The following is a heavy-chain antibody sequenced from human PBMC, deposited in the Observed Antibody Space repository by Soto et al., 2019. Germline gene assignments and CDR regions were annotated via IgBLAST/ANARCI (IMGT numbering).Heavy chain of an antibody. CDR2: ISYDGSNK. CDR3: ATVRGYRHDFDAFDI. J-gene: IGHJ3*02. V-gene: IGHV3-30-3*01. D-gene: IGHD3-16*02. Sequence: QVQLVESGGGVVQPGRSLRLSCVASGFSFSNYAMHWVRQAPGKGLEWVAVISYDGSNKYYADSVKGRFTISRDNSKNTLDLQMNNLRTEDTAVYYCATVRGYRHDFDAFDIWGQGTMVTVSS. CDR1: GFSFSNYA.